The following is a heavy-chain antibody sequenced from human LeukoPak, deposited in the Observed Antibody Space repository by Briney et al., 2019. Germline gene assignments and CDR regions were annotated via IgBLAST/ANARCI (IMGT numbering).Heavy chain of an antibody. CDR1: GGSISSSSYY. CDR3: ARLLPLASAYYFGY. Sequence: SETLSLTCTVSGGSISSSSYYWGWIRQPPGKGLEWIGSIYYSGSTYYNPSLKSRVTISVDTSKNQFSLKLSPVTAADTAVYYCARLLPLASAYYFGYWGQGTLVTVSS. J-gene: IGHJ4*02. CDR2: IYYSGST. V-gene: IGHV4-39*01.